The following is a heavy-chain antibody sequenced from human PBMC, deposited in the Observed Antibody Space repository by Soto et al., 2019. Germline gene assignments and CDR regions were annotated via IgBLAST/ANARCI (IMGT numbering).Heavy chain of an antibody. Sequence: EVQLLESGGGLVQPWGSLRLSCAASGFTFSSYAMSWVRQAPGKGLEWVSGISVSGDSTYYAGSVKGRFTISRDNSKSTLYLQMNSLRAEDTAVYYCAKIFRYGDPEYWGQGALVTVSS. CDR3: AKIFRYGDPEY. V-gene: IGHV3-23*01. CDR2: ISVSGDST. CDR1: GFTFSSYA. D-gene: IGHD2-21*02. J-gene: IGHJ4*02.